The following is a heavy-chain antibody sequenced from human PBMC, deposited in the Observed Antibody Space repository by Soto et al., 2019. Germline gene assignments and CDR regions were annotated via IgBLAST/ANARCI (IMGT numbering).Heavy chain of an antibody. CDR3: AREVSSFGSNHFDS. V-gene: IGHV4-59*01. Sequence: SLTCSVSGTSIRGYYWTCIRQPPGKGLEWIGYIYYTGTTKYNPSLKSRVTISVDTSKNQFSLRLNSVTAADTAVYYCAREVSSFGSNHFDSWGQGALVTVYS. J-gene: IGHJ4*02. CDR2: IYYTGTT. D-gene: IGHD3-10*01. CDR1: GTSIRGYY.